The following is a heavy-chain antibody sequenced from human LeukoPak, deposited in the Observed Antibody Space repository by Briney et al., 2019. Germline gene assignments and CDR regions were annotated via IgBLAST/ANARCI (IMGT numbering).Heavy chain of an antibody. CDR2: IKSRTDGGTT. CDR3: TTDYGSGSYRYFNY. Sequence: GGSLRLSCAASGFTFSNAWMSWVRQAPGKGLEWVGRIKSRTDGGTTDYAAPVKGRFTISRDDSKNTLYLQMNSLKTEDTAVYYCTTDYGSGSYRYFNYWGQGTLVTVSS. V-gene: IGHV3-15*01. J-gene: IGHJ4*02. CDR1: GFTFSNAW. D-gene: IGHD3-10*01.